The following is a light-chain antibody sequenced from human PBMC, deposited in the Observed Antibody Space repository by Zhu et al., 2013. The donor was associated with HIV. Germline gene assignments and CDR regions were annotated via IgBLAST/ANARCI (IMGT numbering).Light chain of an antibody. Sequence: EIVMTQSPATLSVSPGERATLSCRASQSVSSNLAWYQQKPGQVPRLLIYGASTRATGIPARFSGSGSGTEFTLTISSLQSEDFAVYYCQQYNNWGTFGQGTKVEIK. V-gene: IGKV3-15*01. CDR3: QQYNNWGT. CDR1: QSVSSN. CDR2: GAS. J-gene: IGKJ1*01.